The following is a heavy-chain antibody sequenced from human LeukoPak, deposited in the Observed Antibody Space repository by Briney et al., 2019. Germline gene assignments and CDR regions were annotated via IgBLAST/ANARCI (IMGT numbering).Heavy chain of an antibody. V-gene: IGHV4-31*03. J-gene: IGHJ4*02. Sequence: SETLSLTCTVSGGSISSGGYYWSWIRQHPGKGLEWIGYIYYSGSTYYNPSLKSRVTISVDTSKNQFSLKLSSVTAADTAVYYCARGVMGIAAADPFDYWGQGTLVTVSS. CDR2: IYYSGST. D-gene: IGHD6-13*01. CDR1: GGSISSGGYY. CDR3: ARGVMGIAAADPFDY.